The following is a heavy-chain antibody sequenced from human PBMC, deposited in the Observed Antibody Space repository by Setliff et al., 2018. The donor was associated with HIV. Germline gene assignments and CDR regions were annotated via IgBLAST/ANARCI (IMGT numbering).Heavy chain of an antibody. V-gene: IGHV3-48*03. J-gene: IGHJ1*01. D-gene: IGHD2-21*02. CDR2: IDSSSETK. CDR1: GFTFSRFD. Sequence: PGGSLRLSCAASGFTFSRFDMNWVRQVPGKGLEWVAYIDSSSETKYYADSVKGRFSISRDNAKNSLYLQMNSLRAEDTAVYYCAITSSFFVVVTEIPFDYFQHWGRGTLVTVSS. CDR3: AITSSFFVVVTEIPFDYFQH.